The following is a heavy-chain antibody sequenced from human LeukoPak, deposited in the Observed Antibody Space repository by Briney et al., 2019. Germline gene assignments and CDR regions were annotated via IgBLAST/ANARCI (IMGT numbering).Heavy chain of an antibody. CDR2: ITRGSSTR. V-gene: IGHV3-48*01. J-gene: IGHJ5*02. CDR1: GFRFSSYS. CDR3: ARDATMASSPNWFDP. Sequence: GGSLRLSCAASGFRFSSYSMHWVRQAPGKGLDWVSSITRGSSTRYYADSVKGRFTISRDDGKTSLYLHMNSLRVDDTAVYFCARDATMASSPNWFDPWGQGTLVTVSS. D-gene: IGHD5-24*01.